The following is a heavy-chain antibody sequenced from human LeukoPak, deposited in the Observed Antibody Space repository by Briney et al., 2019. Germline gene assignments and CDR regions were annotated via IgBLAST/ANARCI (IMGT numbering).Heavy chain of an antibody. CDR1: GGSISSYY. CDR2: ICYSGST. CDR3: AREPGFDSSGYLNWFDP. Sequence: SVTLSLTCTVSGGSISSYYWSWIRQPPGKGLEWIACICYSGSTKYNPSLKSRVTISVDTSKNQLSLKLSSVTAADTAVYYCAREPGFDSSGYLNWFDPWGQGTLVTVSS. D-gene: IGHD3-22*01. V-gene: IGHV4-59*01. J-gene: IGHJ5*02.